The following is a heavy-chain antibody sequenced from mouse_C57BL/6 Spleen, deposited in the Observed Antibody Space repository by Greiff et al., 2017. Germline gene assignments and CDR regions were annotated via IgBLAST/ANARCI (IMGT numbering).Heavy chain of an antibody. CDR3: ARALHYYGSSYLYYFDY. Sequence: QVQLQQSGPELVKPGASVKISCKASGYAFSSSWMNWVKQRPGKGLEWIGRIYPGDGDTNYNGKFKGKATLTADKSSITAYMQLSSLTSEDSAVYFCARALHYYGSSYLYYFDYWGQGTTLTVSS. J-gene: IGHJ2*01. CDR1: GYAFSSSW. CDR2: IYPGDGDT. V-gene: IGHV1-82*01. D-gene: IGHD1-1*01.